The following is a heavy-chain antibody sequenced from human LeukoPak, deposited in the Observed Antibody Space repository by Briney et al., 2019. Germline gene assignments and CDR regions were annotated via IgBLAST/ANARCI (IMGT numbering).Heavy chain of an antibody. CDR2: ISYDGSNK. J-gene: IGHJ4*02. CDR3: ARDQPRYCSGGSCYRYFDY. V-gene: IGHV3-30*04. Sequence: GGSLRLSCAASGFTFSSYAMSWVRQAPGKGLEWVVVISYDGSNKYYADSVKGRFPISRDNSKNTLYLQMNSLRAEDTAVYYCARDQPRYCSGGSCYRYFDYWGQGTLVTVSS. D-gene: IGHD2-15*01. CDR1: GFTFSSYA.